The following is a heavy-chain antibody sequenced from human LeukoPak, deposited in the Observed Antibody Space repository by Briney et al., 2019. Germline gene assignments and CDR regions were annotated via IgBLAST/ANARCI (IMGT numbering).Heavy chain of an antibody. CDR3: ARDSGRYFDWLERDY. V-gene: IGHV1-46*01. Sequence: GASVKVSCKASGYTFTSYYMHWVRQAPGQGLEWMGIINPSGGSTSYAQKFQGRVTMTRDTSTSTVYMELSSLRSEDTAVYYCARDSGRYFDWLERDYWGQGTLVTVSS. J-gene: IGHJ4*02. CDR1: GYTFTSYY. CDR2: INPSGGST. D-gene: IGHD3-9*01.